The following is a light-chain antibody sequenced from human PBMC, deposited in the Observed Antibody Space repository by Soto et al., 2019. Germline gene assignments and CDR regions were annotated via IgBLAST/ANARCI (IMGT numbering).Light chain of an antibody. CDR3: QQYGSSPQT. J-gene: IGKJ1*01. CDR1: QSVSSSY. Sequence: IVLTQSPGTLSLSPGERATLSCRASQSVSSSYLAWYQQKPGQAPRLRIYGASSRATGIPDRFSGSGSGTDFTLTISRLEPEDFAVYYCQQYGSSPQTFGQGTKLEIK. CDR2: GAS. V-gene: IGKV3-20*01.